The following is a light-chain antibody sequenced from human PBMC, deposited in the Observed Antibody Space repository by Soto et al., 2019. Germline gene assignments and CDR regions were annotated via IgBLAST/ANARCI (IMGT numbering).Light chain of an antibody. J-gene: IGKJ3*01. CDR1: QSISSW. CDR3: QQYKSDPVT. CDR2: KAS. Sequence: DIQMTQSPSTLSVSVGDRVTITCRASQSISSWLAWYQQKPGKAPKLLIYKASSLESGVPTRFSGSGYGTEFTLTISSLQPDDFATYYCQQYKSDPVTFGPGTKVNIK. V-gene: IGKV1-5*03.